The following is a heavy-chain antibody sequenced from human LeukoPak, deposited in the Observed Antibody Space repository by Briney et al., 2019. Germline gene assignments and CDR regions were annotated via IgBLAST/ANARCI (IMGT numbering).Heavy chain of an antibody. D-gene: IGHD3-10*01. CDR1: GGTFSSYA. CDR3: ARSETELYYFDY. Sequence: SVKVSCKASGGTFSSYAIGWVRQAPGQGLEWMGRIIPIFGIANYAQKFQGRVTITADKSTSTAYMELSSLRSEDTAVYYCARSETELYYFDYWGQGTLVTVSS. J-gene: IGHJ4*02. CDR2: IIPIFGIA. V-gene: IGHV1-69*04.